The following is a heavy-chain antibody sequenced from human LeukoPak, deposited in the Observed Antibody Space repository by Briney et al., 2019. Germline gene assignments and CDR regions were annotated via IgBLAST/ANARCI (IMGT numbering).Heavy chain of an antibody. V-gene: IGHV4-59*01. CDR2: IYYSGST. CDR3: ARDLGIARLAFDI. D-gene: IGHD1-26*01. J-gene: IGHJ3*02. Sequence: SETLSLTCTVSGGSISSYYWSWIRQPPGKGLEWIGYIYYSGSTNYNPSLKSRVNISVDTSKNQFSLKLSSVTAADTAVYYCARDLGIARLAFDIWGQGTMVTVSS. CDR1: GGSISSYY.